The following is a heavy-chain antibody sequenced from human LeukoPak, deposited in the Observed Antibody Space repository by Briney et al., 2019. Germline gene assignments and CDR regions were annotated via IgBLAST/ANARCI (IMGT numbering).Heavy chain of an antibody. J-gene: IGHJ6*03. CDR3: ARVGATNHLGNYYYMDV. CDR1: GGSFSGYY. V-gene: IGHV4-34*01. D-gene: IGHD1-26*01. CDR2: INHSGST. Sequence: SETLSLTCAVYGGSFSGYYWSWIRQPPGKGLEWIGEINHSGSTNYNPSLKSRVTISVDTSKNQFSLKLSSVTAADTAMYYCARVGATNHLGNYYYMDVWGKGTTVTVSS.